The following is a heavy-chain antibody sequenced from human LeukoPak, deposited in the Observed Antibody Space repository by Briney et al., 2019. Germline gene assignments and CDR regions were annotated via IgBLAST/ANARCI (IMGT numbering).Heavy chain of an antibody. Sequence: PSETLSLTCTVSGASMNNYYWSWIRQPAGKGLEWIGRIYTFGSTNYNPSLQSRVTMSVDMSKNQLSLRLSSVTAADTAVYYCARDDNGGDYYFDYWGQGTLVTVSS. D-gene: IGHD2-8*01. CDR3: ARDDNGGDYYFDY. V-gene: IGHV4-4*07. CDR2: IYTFGST. CDR1: GASMNNYY. J-gene: IGHJ4*02.